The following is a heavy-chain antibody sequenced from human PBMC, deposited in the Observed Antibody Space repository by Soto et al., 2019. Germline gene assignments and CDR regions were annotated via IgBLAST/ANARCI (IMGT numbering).Heavy chain of an antibody. D-gene: IGHD1-26*01. V-gene: IGHV3-74*01. Sequence: EVQLVESGGGLVRPGGSLRLSCAASGFTFSYYWMHGVRQAPGKGVVWVSRIYSDGSSTTYADFVKGRFIISRDNARNTVDLQMDSVRVEDTAVYYCARGDRGAFDLWGQGTVVTVSS. CDR3: ARGDRGAFDL. J-gene: IGHJ3*01. CDR2: IYSDGSST. CDR1: GFTFSYYW.